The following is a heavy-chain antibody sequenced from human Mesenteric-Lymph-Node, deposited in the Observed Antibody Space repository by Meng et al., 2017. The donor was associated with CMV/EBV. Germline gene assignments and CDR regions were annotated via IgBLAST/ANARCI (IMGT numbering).Heavy chain of an antibody. CDR3: ASRNTLRSFDY. J-gene: IGHJ4*02. CDR2: IYYSGST. D-gene: IGHD4-11*01. Sequence: CDVSGYSISSRNWWGWIRQPPGKGLEWIGYIYYSGSTYYNPSLKSRVTISVDKSKNQFSLKLSSVTAADTAVYYCASRNTLRSFDYWGQGTLVTVSS. V-gene: IGHV4-28*01. CDR1: GYSISSRNW.